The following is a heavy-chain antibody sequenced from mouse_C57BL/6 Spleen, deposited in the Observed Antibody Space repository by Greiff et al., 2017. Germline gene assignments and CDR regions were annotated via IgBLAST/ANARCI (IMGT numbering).Heavy chain of an antibody. V-gene: IGHV1-59*01. CDR1: GYTFTSYW. D-gene: IGHD2-14*01. J-gene: IGHJ1*03. CDR3: ARKGVPNWYFDV. CDR2: IDPSDSYT. Sequence: VQLQQPGAELVRPGTSVKLSCKASGYTFTSYWMHWVKQRPGQGLEWIGVIDPSDSYTNYNQKFKGKATLTVDTSSSTAYMQLSSLTSEDSAVYYCARKGVPNWYFDVWGTGTTVTVSS.